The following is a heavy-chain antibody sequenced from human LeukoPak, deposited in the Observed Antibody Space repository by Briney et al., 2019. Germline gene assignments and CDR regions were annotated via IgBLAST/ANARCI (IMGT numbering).Heavy chain of an antibody. V-gene: IGHV1-2*06. Sequence: ASVKVSCKASGYTFTGYYMHWVRQAPGQELGWMGRINPNSGGTNYAQKFQGRVTMTRDTSISTAYMELSRLRSDDTAVYYCARGGLVRGVKRTDYWGQGTLVTVSS. CDR3: ARGGLVRGVKRTDY. CDR1: GYTFTGYY. CDR2: INPNSGGT. J-gene: IGHJ4*02. D-gene: IGHD3-10*01.